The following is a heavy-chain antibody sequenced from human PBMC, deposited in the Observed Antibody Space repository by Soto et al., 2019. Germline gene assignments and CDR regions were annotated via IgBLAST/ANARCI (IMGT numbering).Heavy chain of an antibody. V-gene: IGHV1-18*01. CDR3: ARAGHYYDSSVYYSV. D-gene: IGHD3-22*01. CDR1: GYTFATSG. Sequence: SSVKVSCKASGYTFATSGISWVRQAPGQGLEWMGWISAYNGNTNYEQKLQDRVTMTTDTSTSTAYLELRSLRSDDTAVYYCARAGHYYDSSVYYSVWGQGTLVTVSS. CDR2: ISAYNGNT. J-gene: IGHJ4*02.